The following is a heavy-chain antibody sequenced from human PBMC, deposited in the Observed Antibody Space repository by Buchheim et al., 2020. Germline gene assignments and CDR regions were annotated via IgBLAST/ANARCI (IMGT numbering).Heavy chain of an antibody. V-gene: IGHV3-33*01. J-gene: IGHJ6*02. CDR2: IWYDGSNK. CDR3: ARAREYQLLRSGMDV. D-gene: IGHD2-2*01. Sequence: QVQLAESGGGVVQPGRSLRLSCAASGFTFSSYGMHWVRQAPGKGLEWVAVIWYDGSNKYYADSVKGRFTISRENSKNTLYLQMNSLRAEDTAVYYCARAREYQLLRSGMDVWGQGTT. CDR1: GFTFSSYG.